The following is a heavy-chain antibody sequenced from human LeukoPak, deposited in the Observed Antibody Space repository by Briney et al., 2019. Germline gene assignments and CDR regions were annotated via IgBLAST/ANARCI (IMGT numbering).Heavy chain of an antibody. Sequence: ASVKVSCKASGYTFTSYAMHWVRQAPGQRFEWMGWINAGNGNTKYSQKFQGRVTITRDTSASTAYMELSSLRSEDTAVYYCARPLKVRGAESAFDIWGQGTMVTVSS. J-gene: IGHJ3*02. CDR2: INAGNGNT. V-gene: IGHV1-3*01. CDR3: ARPLKVRGAESAFDI. D-gene: IGHD3-10*01. CDR1: GYTFTSYA.